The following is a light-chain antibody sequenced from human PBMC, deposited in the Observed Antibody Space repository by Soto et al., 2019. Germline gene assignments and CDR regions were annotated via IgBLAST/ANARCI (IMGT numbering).Light chain of an antibody. CDR1: QSVSSSY. V-gene: IGKV3-20*01. CDR3: QQYGSSPWT. Sequence: EIVLTQSPGTLSLSPGERATLSCRASQSVSSSYLAWYQQKPGQAPRLLIYGASSRATGIPDRFSGSGAGTDFTLTSSRLEPEYFALYSCQQYGSSPWTFGQGTKVEIK. J-gene: IGKJ1*01. CDR2: GAS.